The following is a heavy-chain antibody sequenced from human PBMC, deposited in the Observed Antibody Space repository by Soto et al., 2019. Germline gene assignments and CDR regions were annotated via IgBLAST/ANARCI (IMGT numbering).Heavy chain of an antibody. CDR2: VYYSGTT. CDR3: VTVNLVGAAYYFDY. CDR1: GGSIRNGDYY. Sequence: SETLSLTCTVSGGSIRNGDYYWGWIRQPPGKGLEWIGYVYYSGTTYSHPSLNSRVSISVDTSENQFSLRLTSVTAADTAVYYCVTVNLVGAAYYFDYWGQGTLVTVSS. J-gene: IGHJ4*02. D-gene: IGHD1-26*01. V-gene: IGHV4-30-4*01.